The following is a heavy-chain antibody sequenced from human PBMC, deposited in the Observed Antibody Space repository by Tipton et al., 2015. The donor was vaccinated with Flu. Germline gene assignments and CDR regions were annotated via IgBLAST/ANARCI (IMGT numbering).Heavy chain of an antibody. Sequence: SLRLSCTASGFTFGDYAMSWFRQAPGKGLEWVGFIRSKAYGGTTEYAASVKGRFTISRDDSKSIAYLQMNSLKTEDTAVYYCTSPYYYDPAFDIWGQGTMVTVSS. CDR3: TSPYYYDPAFDI. CDR2: IRSKAYGGTT. D-gene: IGHD3-22*01. J-gene: IGHJ3*02. CDR1: GFTFGDYA. V-gene: IGHV3-49*03.